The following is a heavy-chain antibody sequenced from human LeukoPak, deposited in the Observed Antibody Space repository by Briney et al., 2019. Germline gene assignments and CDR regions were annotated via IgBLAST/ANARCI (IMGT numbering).Heavy chain of an antibody. Sequence: SETLSLTCTVSAGSISSGSYYWSRIRQPAGKELERIGRIYTSGSTNYNPSLKSRVTISVDTSKNQFSLKLSSVTAADTAVYYCARLWFGEVPPLYYYYYMDVWGKGTTVTVSS. J-gene: IGHJ6*03. CDR1: AGSISSGSYY. CDR3: ARLWFGEVPPLYYYYYMDV. V-gene: IGHV4-61*02. CDR2: IYTSGST. D-gene: IGHD3-10*01.